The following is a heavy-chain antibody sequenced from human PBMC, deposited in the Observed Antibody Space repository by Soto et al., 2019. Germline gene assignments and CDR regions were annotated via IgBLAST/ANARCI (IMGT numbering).Heavy chain of an antibody. Sequence: GGSLRLSCAVSGFTFSSYEMNWVRQAPGKGLEWVSYISSSGSTIYYADCVKGRFTISRDNAKNSLYLQMNSLRAEDTAVYYCARDQFCSGGSCYLGWFDPWGQGTLVPVSS. CDR3: ARDQFCSGGSCYLGWFDP. V-gene: IGHV3-48*03. D-gene: IGHD2-15*01. CDR1: GFTFSSYE. J-gene: IGHJ5*02. CDR2: ISSSGSTI.